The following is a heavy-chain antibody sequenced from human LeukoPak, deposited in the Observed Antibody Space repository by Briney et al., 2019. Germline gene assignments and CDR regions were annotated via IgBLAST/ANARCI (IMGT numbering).Heavy chain of an antibody. J-gene: IGHJ4*02. CDR1: Y. CDR2: IYYSGST. V-gene: IGHV4-31*02. CDR3: ASSLRGYFDY. Sequence: YWIGWIRQHPGKGLEWIGYIYYSGSTYYNPSPKSRVTISVDTSKNQFSLKLSSVTAADTAVYYCASSLRGYFDYWGQGTLVTVSS. D-gene: IGHD4-17*01.